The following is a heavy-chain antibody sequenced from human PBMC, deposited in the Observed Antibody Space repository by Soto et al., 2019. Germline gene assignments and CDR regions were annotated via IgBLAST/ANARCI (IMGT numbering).Heavy chain of an antibody. V-gene: IGHV4-30-4*01. CDR2: IYYSGST. J-gene: IGHJ5*02. CDR1: GGSISSGDYY. Sequence: QVQLQESGPGLVKPSQTLSLTCTVSGGSISSGDYYWSWIRQPPGKGLEWIGYIYYSGSTYYNPSLKSRVTISVDTSKYQFSLKLCSVTAADTAVYYCARESMVRVVIIYSWFDPWGQGTLVTVSS. D-gene: IGHD3-10*01. CDR3: ARESMVRVVIIYSWFDP.